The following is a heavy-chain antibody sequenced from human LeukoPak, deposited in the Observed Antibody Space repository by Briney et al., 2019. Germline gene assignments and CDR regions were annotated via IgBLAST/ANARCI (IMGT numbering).Heavy chain of an antibody. CDR2: IKQDGSQK. J-gene: IGHJ4*02. V-gene: IGHV3-7*01. CDR3: ARDTTAPLTTSLGYFTY. CDR1: GFTFSSYW. Sequence: PGGSLRLSCAASGFTFSSYWMSWVRQAPGKGLEWVANIKQDGSQKYYVDSVKGRFTISRDNAKNSLDLQMNSLRGEDTAVYYCARDTTAPLTTSLGYFTYWGQGTLVTVSS. D-gene: IGHD4-17*01.